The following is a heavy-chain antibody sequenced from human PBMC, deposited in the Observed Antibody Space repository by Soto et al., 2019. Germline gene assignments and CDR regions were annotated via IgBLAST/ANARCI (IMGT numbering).Heavy chain of an antibody. V-gene: IGHV3-30*18. Sequence: QVQLVESGGGVVQPGRSLRLSCAASGFTFSSYGMHWVRQAPGKGLEWVAVISYDGSNKYYADSVKGRFTSSRDNSQNTMYLQMNSLRAEDTAVYYCAKAGMVRGVANWLDPWGQGTLVTVSS. CDR2: ISYDGSNK. J-gene: IGHJ5*02. D-gene: IGHD3-10*01. CDR1: GFTFSSYG. CDR3: AKAGMVRGVANWLDP.